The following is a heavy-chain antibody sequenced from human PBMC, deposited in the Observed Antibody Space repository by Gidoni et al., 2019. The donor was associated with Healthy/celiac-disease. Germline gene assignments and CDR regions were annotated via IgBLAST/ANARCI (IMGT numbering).Heavy chain of an antibody. V-gene: IGHV3-11*01. CDR3: ARSDRITIFGVVPYGMDV. CDR1: GFTFSDYY. CDR2: ISRSGSTI. J-gene: IGHJ6*02. D-gene: IGHD3-3*01. Sequence: QVQLVESGGGLVKTGGYLRLSCAASGFTFSDYYMSWIRQAPGQGLEWFSYISRSGSTIYYADSVKGRFTISRDNAKNSLYLQMNSLRAEDTAVYYCARSDRITIFGVVPYGMDVWGQGPTVTVSS.